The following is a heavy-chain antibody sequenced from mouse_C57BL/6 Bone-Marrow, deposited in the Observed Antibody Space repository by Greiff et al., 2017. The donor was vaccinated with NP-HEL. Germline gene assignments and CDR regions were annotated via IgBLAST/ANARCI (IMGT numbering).Heavy chain of an antibody. CDR1: GFTFTDYY. J-gene: IGHJ3*01. Sequence: EVNVVESGGGLVQPGGSLSLSCAASGFTFTDYYMSWVRQPPGKALEWLGFIRNKANGYTTEYSASVKGRFTISRDNSQSILYLQMNALRAEDSATYYCASLFVFAYWGQGTLVTVSA. V-gene: IGHV7-3*01. CDR2: IRNKANGYTT. CDR3: ASLFVFAY. D-gene: IGHD6-1*01.